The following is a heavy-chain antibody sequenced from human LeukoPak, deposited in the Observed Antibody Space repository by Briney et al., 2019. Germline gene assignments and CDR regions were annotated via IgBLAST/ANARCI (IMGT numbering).Heavy chain of an antibody. J-gene: IGHJ4*02. Sequence: ASVKVSCKASGGTFSSYAISWVRQAPGQGLEWMGRIIPILGIANYAQKFQGRVTITADKSTSTAYMELSSLRSEDTAVYYCARGSGGNDFDYWGQGTLVTVSS. CDR3: ARGSGGNDFDY. D-gene: IGHD4-23*01. CDR2: IIPILGIA. V-gene: IGHV1-69*04. CDR1: GGTFSSYA.